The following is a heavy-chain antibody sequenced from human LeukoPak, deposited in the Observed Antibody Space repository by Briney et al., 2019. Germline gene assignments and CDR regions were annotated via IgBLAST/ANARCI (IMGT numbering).Heavy chain of an antibody. Sequence: GGSLRLSCASSGFTFSDYYMSWIRQAPGKGLEWVSYISSSGYTIYYADSVKGRFTISRDNAKNSLYLQMNSLRAEDTAVYYCARPGATGAFDIWGQGTMVCVSS. CDR2: ISSSGYTI. V-gene: IGHV3-11*01. D-gene: IGHD1-26*01. CDR1: GFTFSDYY. J-gene: IGHJ3*02. CDR3: ARPGATGAFDI.